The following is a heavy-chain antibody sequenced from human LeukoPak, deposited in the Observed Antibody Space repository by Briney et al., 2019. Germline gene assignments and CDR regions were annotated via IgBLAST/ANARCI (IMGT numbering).Heavy chain of an antibody. V-gene: IGHV1-18*01. J-gene: IGHJ5*02. CDR2: ISIYNGHT. CDR1: GYTFTNYG. Sequence: ASVKVSCKASGYTFTNYGISWVRQAPGQGLEWMGWISIYNGHTDYAQKLRGRVTMTTDTSTSTAYMELRSLRSDDTAVYYCARITYDFWSGYYMPDDPWGQGTLVTVSS. D-gene: IGHD3-3*01. CDR3: ARITYDFWSGYYMPDDP.